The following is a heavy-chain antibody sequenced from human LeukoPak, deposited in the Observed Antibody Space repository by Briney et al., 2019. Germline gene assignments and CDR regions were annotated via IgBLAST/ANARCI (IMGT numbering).Heavy chain of an antibody. CDR1: GGSISSGDYC. V-gene: IGHV4-30-4*01. CDR3: ASSSSWYFGWFDP. J-gene: IGHJ5*02. CDR2: IYYSGST. D-gene: IGHD6-13*01. Sequence: PSQTLSLTCTVSGGSISSGDYCWSWIRQPPGKGLEWIGYIYYSGSTYYNPSLKSRVTISVDTSKNQFSLKLSSVTAADTAVYYCASSSSWYFGWFDPWGQGTLVTVSS.